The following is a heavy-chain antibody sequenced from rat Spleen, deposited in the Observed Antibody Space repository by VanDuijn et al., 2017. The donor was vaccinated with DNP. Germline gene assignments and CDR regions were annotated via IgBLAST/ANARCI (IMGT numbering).Heavy chain of an antibody. CDR3: TRVGSRLTGNYSDY. J-gene: IGHJ2*01. CDR1: GFSLTDSN. CDR2: MGNGGST. V-gene: IGHV2S63*01. D-gene: IGHD5-1*01. Sequence: EVQLKESGPGLVQPSQTLSLTCTVSGFSLTDSNVHWVRQPPGKGLEGTGVMGNGGSTAYNSTPKSRLSISRDTSKRQVFLKMDSLQTEDTAIYFCTRVGSRLTGNYSDYWGQGVMVTVSS.